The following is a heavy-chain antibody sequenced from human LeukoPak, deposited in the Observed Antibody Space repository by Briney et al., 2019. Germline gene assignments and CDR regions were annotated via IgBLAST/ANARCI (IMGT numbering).Heavy chain of an antibody. CDR3: ARGNGDDPLEFGY. CDR1: GGSIGSYY. Sequence: PSETLSLTCTVSGGSIGSYYWSWIRQPPGKGLEWIGYIYYSGSTNYNPSLKSRVTISVDTSKNQFSLKLSSVTAADTAVYYCARGNGDDPLEFGYWGQGTLVTVSS. J-gene: IGHJ4*02. V-gene: IGHV4-59*01. D-gene: IGHD4-17*01. CDR2: IYYSGST.